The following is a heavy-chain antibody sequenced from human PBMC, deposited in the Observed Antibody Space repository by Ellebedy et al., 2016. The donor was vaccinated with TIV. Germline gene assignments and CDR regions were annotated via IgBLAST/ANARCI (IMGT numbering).Heavy chain of an antibody. CDR3: AKDTAASGGKLDY. CDR2: IYSDADGGDT. Sequence: GESLKISCAASGFTVCSNYLNWVRQAPGKGLEWGSVIYSDADGGDTYYADSVKGRFTISRANSKNTLYLQMNNLRAEDTAVYYCAKDTAASGGKLDYWGQGALVTVSS. D-gene: IGHD4-23*01. CDR1: GFTVCSNY. V-gene: IGHV3-53*01. J-gene: IGHJ4*02.